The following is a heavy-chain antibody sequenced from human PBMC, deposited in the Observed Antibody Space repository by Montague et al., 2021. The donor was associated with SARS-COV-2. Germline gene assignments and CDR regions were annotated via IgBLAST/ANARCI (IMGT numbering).Heavy chain of an antibody. J-gene: IGHJ6*02. D-gene: IGHD6-13*01. V-gene: IGHV4-39*07. CDR1: GSSISSSSYY. CDR2: IYYSGST. CDR3: ARVGRQQLVRLSGMDV. Sequence: SETLSLTCTVSGSSISSSSYYWGWIRQPPGKELEWIGSIYYSGSTYSXPSLKSRVTISVDTSKNQFSLKLISVTAADTAVYYCARVGRQQLVRLSGMDVWGQGTTVTVSS.